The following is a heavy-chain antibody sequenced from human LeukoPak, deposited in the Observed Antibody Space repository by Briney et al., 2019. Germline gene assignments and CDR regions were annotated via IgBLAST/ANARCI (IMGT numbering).Heavy chain of an antibody. D-gene: IGHD4-17*01. CDR1: GLTLRVFV. J-gene: IGHJ4*02. CDR3: THPSTPDYEGLDY. V-gene: IGHV3-23*01. Sequence: RGSLRLSCAASGLTLRVFVMTWVRRAAGPRLGGFSAIVGSGGSIYYAASVRGRFTTSKDNNKNTLYMQRNSMRADDTAVYYCTHPSTPDYEGLDYWGQGILVTVSS. CDR2: IVGSGGSI.